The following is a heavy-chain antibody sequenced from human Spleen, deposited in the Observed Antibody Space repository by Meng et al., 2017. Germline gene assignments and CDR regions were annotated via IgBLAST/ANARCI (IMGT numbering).Heavy chain of an antibody. V-gene: IGHV4-61*02. D-gene: IGHD1-26*01. CDR3: ARETMSGSLPREAN. Sequence: LRLSCTVSGGSISSGSYYWSWIRQPAGKGLEWIGRIYTSGSTNYNPSLKSRVTISVDTSKNQFSLKLSSVTAADTAVYYCARETMSGSLPREANWGQGTLVTVSS. J-gene: IGHJ4*02. CDR2: IYTSGST. CDR1: GGSISSGSYY.